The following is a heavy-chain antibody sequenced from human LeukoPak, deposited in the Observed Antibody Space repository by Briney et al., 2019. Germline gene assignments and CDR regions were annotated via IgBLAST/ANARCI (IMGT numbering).Heavy chain of an antibody. CDR2: INPNSGGT. D-gene: IGHD3-22*01. V-gene: IGHV1-2*02. CDR1: GYTFTGYY. J-gene: IGHJ4*02. Sequence: ASVKVSCKASGYTFTGYYMHWVRQAPGQGLEWMGWINPNSGGTNYAQKFQGRVTMTRDTSISTAYMELSRPRSDDTAVYYCASTNNYYDSGSPHYWGQGTLVTVSS. CDR3: ASTNNYYDSGSPHY.